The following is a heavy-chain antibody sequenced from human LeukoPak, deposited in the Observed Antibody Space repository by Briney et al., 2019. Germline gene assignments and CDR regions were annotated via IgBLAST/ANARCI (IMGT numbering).Heavy chain of an antibody. D-gene: IGHD1-14*01. CDR3: TRTPPDAGWFDP. CDR2: FRSKAYSGAA. V-gene: IGHV3-49*03. J-gene: IGHJ5*02. CDR1: GFTFGDYA. Sequence: PGGSLRLSCSASGFTFGDYALTWFRQAPGKGLEWVGIFRSKAYSGAADYAASVKGRFIISRDDSKSIAYLQMNSLQIDDTAVYYCTRTPPDAGWFDPWGQGTLVTVSS.